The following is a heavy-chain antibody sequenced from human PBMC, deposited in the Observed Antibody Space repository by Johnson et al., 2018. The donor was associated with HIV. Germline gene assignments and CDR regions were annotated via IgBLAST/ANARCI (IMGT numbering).Heavy chain of an antibody. CDR1: GFTFSYYA. CDR2: ISHDGSNR. Sequence: QVQLVESGGGLIQPGGSLRLSCAASGFTFSYYAMHWVRQAPGKGLEWMAVISHDGSNRYYADSVKGRFTISRDNSKNTLYLQTNSLRGEDTAVYYCARDREYGIAWGWALDIWGQGTMVTVSS. J-gene: IGHJ3*02. D-gene: IGHD6-19*01. V-gene: IGHV3-30*04. CDR3: ARDREYGIAWGWALDI.